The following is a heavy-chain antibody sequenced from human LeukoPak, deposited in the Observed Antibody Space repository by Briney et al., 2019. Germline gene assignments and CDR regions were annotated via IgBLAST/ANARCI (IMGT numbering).Heavy chain of an antibody. D-gene: IGHD2-21*02. V-gene: IGHV5-51*01. J-gene: IGHJ3*02. Sequence: GESLKISCTGFGYSFTTYWIGWVPQMPGKGLEWMGIIYPGDSDARYSPSLQGQVTISVDKSISTAYLQWSSLKASDTAMYYCARQGRIVVVTTTHDAFDIWGQGTMVTVSS. CDR2: IYPGDSDA. CDR1: GYSFTTYW. CDR3: ARQGRIVVVTTTHDAFDI.